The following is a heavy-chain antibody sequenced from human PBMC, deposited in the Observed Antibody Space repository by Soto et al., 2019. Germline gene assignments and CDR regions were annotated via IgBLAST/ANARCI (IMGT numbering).Heavy chain of an antibody. V-gene: IGHV3-33*08. CDR1: GFTFSSYG. D-gene: IGHD6-19*01. Sequence: PGGSLRLSCAASGFTFSSYGMHWVRQAPGKGLEWVAVIWYDGSNKYYADSVKGRFTISRDNSKNTLYLQMNSLRAEDTAVYYCAREDSGWYVGGYNYYGMDVWGQGTTVTVSS. J-gene: IGHJ6*02. CDR3: AREDSGWYVGGYNYYGMDV. CDR2: IWYDGSNK.